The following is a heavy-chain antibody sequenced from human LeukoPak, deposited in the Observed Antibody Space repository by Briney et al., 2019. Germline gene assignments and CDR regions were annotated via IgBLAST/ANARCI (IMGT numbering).Heavy chain of an antibody. CDR3: ARENAKQLGIDY. J-gene: IGHJ4*02. V-gene: IGHV3-33*01. CDR1: GFTFSSYG. CDR2: IWYDGSNK. D-gene: IGHD6-6*01. Sequence: PGGSLRLSCAASGFTFSSYGMHWVRQAPGKGLEWVAVIWYDGSNKYYADSVKGRFTISRDNSKNTLYLQMNSLRAEDTAVYYCARENAKQLGIDYWGQGTLVTVSS.